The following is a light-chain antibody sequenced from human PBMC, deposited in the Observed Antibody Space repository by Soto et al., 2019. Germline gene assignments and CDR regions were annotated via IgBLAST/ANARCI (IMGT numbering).Light chain of an antibody. CDR3: QQRSDWPLT. J-gene: IGKJ4*01. CDR1: QSVSSY. Sequence: EIVLTQSPATLSLSPGERATLSCRASQSVSSYLAWYQQKPGQAPRLLIYDASNRATGIPARFSGCGSGTDFTLTISSLEPEDIALYYCQQRSDWPLTFGGGTKVEIK. CDR2: DAS. V-gene: IGKV3-11*01.